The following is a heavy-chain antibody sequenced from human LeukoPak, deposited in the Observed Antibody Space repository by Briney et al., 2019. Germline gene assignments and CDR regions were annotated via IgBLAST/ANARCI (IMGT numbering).Heavy chain of an antibody. CDR1: GYSISSGYY. J-gene: IGHJ4*02. CDR2: IYTSGST. Sequence: SDTLSLICTVSGYSISSGYYWTWIRQPAGKGLEWIGRIYTSGSTNYNPSLKSQVTISLDASKNQYSLQLSSVTAADTAVYYCARSGGYSYGFGYFDYRGQGTLVTVSS. V-gene: IGHV4-61*02. CDR3: ARSGGYSYGFGYFDY. D-gene: IGHD5-18*01.